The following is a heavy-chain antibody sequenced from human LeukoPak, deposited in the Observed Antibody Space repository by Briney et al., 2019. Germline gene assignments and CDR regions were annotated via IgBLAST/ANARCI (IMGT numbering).Heavy chain of an antibody. CDR3: ARRWNYGRNYYIDV. V-gene: IGHV4-34*01. Sequence: SETLSLTCAVYGGSFSNYYWSWIRQPPGKGLERIGEINDSGTINYNPSLMSRVTISVDKSKNQFSLKLSSVTAADTAVYYCARRWNYGRNYYIDVWGEGATVSVSS. J-gene: IGHJ6*03. CDR2: INDSGTI. D-gene: IGHD1-7*01. CDR1: GGSFSNYY.